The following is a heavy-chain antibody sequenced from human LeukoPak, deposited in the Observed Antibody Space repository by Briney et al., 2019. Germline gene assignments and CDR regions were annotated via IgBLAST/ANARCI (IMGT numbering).Heavy chain of an antibody. J-gene: IGHJ4*02. Sequence: PGGSLRLSCAASGFTFDDYAMHWVRQAPGKGLEWVSLISGDGGSTYYADSVKGRFTISRDNSKNTLYLQMNSLRAEDTAVYYCAKEGFQWLWAFDYWGQGTLVTVSS. CDR3: AKEGFQWLWAFDY. CDR2: ISGDGGST. D-gene: IGHD6-19*01. V-gene: IGHV3-43*02. CDR1: GFTFDDYA.